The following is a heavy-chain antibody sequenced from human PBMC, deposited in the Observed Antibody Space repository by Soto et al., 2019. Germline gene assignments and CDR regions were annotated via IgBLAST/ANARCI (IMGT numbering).Heavy chain of an antibody. J-gene: IGHJ4*02. CDR1: GFPFSTYA. CDR3: AKTWQGGYSLGN. V-gene: IGHV3-23*01. D-gene: IGHD2-15*01. CDR2: ISGSGGTT. Sequence: XGSLKLSCAASGFPFSTYAMSWVRQAPGKGLEWVLGISGSGGTTYYTDSLKGRFTISRDNSKNTLYLHMNSLRVDDTAVYYCAKTWQGGYSLGNWGQGALVTVS.